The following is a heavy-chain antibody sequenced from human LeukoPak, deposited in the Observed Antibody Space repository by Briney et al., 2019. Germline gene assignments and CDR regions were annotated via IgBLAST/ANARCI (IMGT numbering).Heavy chain of an antibody. D-gene: IGHD6-6*01. J-gene: IGHJ4*02. CDR1: GFTFSSYS. Sequence: GGSLRLPCAASGFTFSSYSMNWVRQAPGKGLEWVSYISSSSSYIYYADSVKGRFTISRDNAKNSLYLQMNSLRAEDTAVYYCARGYSSSSNYFDYWGQGTLVTVSS. V-gene: IGHV3-21*05. CDR3: ARGYSSSSNYFDY. CDR2: ISSSSSYI.